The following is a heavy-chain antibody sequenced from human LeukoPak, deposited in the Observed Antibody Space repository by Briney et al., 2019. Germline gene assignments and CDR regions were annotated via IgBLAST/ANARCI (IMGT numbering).Heavy chain of an antibody. V-gene: IGHV4-31*01. CDR3: ARDVSSMFPNWFDP. Sequence: PSQTLSLTCSVSGDSISSRSYYWTWIRQHPEKGLEWIGYIWNSGSTNYNPALKSQVTISVDTSKNHFSLKLTSVTAADTAIYYCARDVSSMFPNWFDPWGQGVLVIVSS. J-gene: IGHJ5*02. CDR2: IWNSGST. D-gene: IGHD6-6*01. CDR1: GDSISSRSYY.